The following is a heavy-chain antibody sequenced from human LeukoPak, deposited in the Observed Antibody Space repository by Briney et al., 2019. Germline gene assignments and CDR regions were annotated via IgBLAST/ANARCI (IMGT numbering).Heavy chain of an antibody. J-gene: IGHJ4*02. CDR2: ISSSSSYI. V-gene: IGHV3-21*04. D-gene: IGHD2-2*01. Sequence: GGSLRLSCAASGFTFSSYSMNWVRQAPGKGLEWVSSISSSSSYIYYADSVKGRFTISRDNSKNTLYLQMNSLRAEDTAVYYCAKDAPVNIVVVPAANSWGQGTLVTVSS. CDR1: GFTFSSYS. CDR3: AKDAPVNIVVVPAANS.